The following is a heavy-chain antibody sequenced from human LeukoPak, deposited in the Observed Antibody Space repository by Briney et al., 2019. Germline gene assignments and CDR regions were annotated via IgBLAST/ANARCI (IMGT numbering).Heavy chain of an antibody. CDR2: IYYSGST. CDR1: GGSISSGGYY. CDR3: ARDLDLYDSSDFDAFDI. J-gene: IGHJ3*02. Sequence: SQTLSLTCTVSGGSISSGGYYWSWIRQHPGKGLEWIGYIYYSGSTYYNPSLKSRVTISVDTSKNQFSLKQSSVTAADTAVYHCARDLDLYDSSDFDAFDIWGQGTMVTVSS. D-gene: IGHD3-22*01. V-gene: IGHV4-31*03.